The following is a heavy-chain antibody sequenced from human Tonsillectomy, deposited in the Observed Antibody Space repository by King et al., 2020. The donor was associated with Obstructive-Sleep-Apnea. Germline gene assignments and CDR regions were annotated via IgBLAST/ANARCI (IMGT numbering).Heavy chain of an antibody. D-gene: IGHD3-16*02. CDR3: ASGKSGYDYVWGSYRLDYYFDY. CDR1: GFTFSSYS. J-gene: IGHJ4*02. Sequence: QLVQSGGGLVQPGGSLRLSCAASGFTFSSYSMNWVRQAPGKGLEWGSYISSSSSTIYYADSVKGRFTISRDNAKNSLYLQMNSLRAEDTAVYYCASGKSGYDYVWGSYRLDYYFDYWGQGTLVTVSS. CDR2: ISSSSSTI. V-gene: IGHV3-48*04.